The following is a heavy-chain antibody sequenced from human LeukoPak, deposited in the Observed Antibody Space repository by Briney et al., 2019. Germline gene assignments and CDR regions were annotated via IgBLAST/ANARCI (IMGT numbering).Heavy chain of an antibody. Sequence: GGSLRLSCSASGFTFSSYAMHWVRQAPGKGLEYVSGISSNGGSTYYADSVKGRFTISRDNSKNTLYLQMSSLRADDTAVYYCVKDYNWNIFHYWGQGTLVTVSS. CDR2: ISSNGGST. CDR3: VKDYNWNIFHY. J-gene: IGHJ4*02. V-gene: IGHV3-64D*09. CDR1: GFTFSSYA. D-gene: IGHD1/OR15-1a*01.